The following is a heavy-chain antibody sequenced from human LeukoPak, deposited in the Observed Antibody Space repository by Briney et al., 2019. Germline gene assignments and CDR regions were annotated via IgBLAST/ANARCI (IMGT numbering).Heavy chain of an antibody. CDR2: IHDSEST. CDR3: ARETSRSNYYDSSGLGY. D-gene: IGHD3-22*01. Sequence: PSETLSLTCTVSGGSISSYYWSWLRQPPGKGLEWIGYIHDSESTNYNPSLKCRLTISVDTSKNQFSLKLSSVTAADTAVYYCARETSRSNYYDSSGLGYWGQGTLVTVSS. V-gene: IGHV4-59*01. J-gene: IGHJ4*02. CDR1: GGSISSYY.